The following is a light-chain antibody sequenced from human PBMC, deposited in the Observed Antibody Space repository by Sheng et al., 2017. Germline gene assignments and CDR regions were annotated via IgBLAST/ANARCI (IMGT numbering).Light chain of an antibody. CDR3: HQYDGYPFT. CDR1: QGISSY. V-gene: IGKV1-8*01. J-gene: IGKJ3*01. CDR2: AAS. Sequence: AIRMTQSPSSFSASTGDRVTITCRASQGISSYLAWYQQKPGKAPKLLIYAASTLQSGVPSRFSGSGSGTDFTLTISSLQPDDYATYYCHQYDGYPFTFGPGTKVDIK.